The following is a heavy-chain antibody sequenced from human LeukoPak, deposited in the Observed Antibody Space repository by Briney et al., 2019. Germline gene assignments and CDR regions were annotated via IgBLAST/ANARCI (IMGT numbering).Heavy chain of an antibody. Sequence: ASVKVSCKASGYTFTSYDIHWVRQATGQGLEWRGWMKPDGGNTGYGQKFQGRVTITRNTSISTAYREVSSRRSEDTAVYYCARGRGGATSWGQGTLVTVSS. D-gene: IGHD1-26*01. CDR2: MKPDGGNT. J-gene: IGHJ5*02. CDR1: GYTFTSYD. V-gene: IGHV1-8*03. CDR3: ARGRGGATS.